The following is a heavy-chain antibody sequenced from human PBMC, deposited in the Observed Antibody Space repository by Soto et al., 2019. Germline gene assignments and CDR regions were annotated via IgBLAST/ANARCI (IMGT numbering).Heavy chain of an antibody. CDR1: GGSISSGGYY. CDR2: IHYSGST. V-gene: IGHV4-31*03. Sequence: QVQLQESGPGLVKPSQTLSLTCTVSGGSISSGGYYWSWIRQHPGKGLEWIGYIHYSGSTYYNPSRNTRVTISVDTSKNQFSLKLSSVTAADTAVYYCARGDCSGGSCYSFDYWGQGTLVTVSS. CDR3: ARGDCSGGSCYSFDY. D-gene: IGHD2-15*01. J-gene: IGHJ4*02.